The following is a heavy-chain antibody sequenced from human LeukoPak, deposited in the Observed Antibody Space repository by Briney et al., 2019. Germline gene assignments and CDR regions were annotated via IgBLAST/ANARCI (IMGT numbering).Heavy chain of an antibody. CDR1: GFAFSSYG. D-gene: IGHD6-19*01. V-gene: IGHV3-30*18. CDR3: AKDRASGSGSYSYRGFDH. Sequence: PGKSLRLSCAASGFAFSSYGMHWVRQAPGKGLEWVAVIWYGGSYEHYADSVKGRFTISRDNSRNTLYLQMSSLRAEDTAVYYCAKDRASGSGSYSYRGFDHWGQGTLVTVSS. J-gene: IGHJ5*02. CDR2: IWYGGSYE.